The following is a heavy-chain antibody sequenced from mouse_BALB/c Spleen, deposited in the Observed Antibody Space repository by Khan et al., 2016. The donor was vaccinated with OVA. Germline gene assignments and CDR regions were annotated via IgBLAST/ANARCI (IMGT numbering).Heavy chain of an antibody. Sequence: MQLEESGPDLVKPGASVKISCKASGYSFTGYYIHWVKQSHGKSLEWIGRVNPNNGGTSYNQKFKGKALLTVDKSSNTAYMELRSLTSEDSAVYYCAIYHGYFDVWGAGTTVTVSS. CDR1: GYSFTGYY. CDR2: VNPNNGGT. CDR3: AIYHGYFDV. J-gene: IGHJ1*01. V-gene: IGHV1-26*01.